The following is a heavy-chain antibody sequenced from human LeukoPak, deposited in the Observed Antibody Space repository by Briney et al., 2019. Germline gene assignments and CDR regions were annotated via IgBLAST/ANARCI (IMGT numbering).Heavy chain of an antibody. J-gene: IGHJ6*03. CDR1: GYTFTSYG. CDR2: ISAYNGNT. D-gene: IGHD3-22*01. Sequence: ASVKVSCKASGYTFTSYGISWVRQAPGQGLEWMGWISAYNGNTNYAQKLQGRVTMTTDTSTSTAYMELRGLRSDDTAVYYCARGGAPKYYYDSSGYYYGREYYYYYMDVWGKGTTVTVSS. V-gene: IGHV1-18*01. CDR3: ARGGAPKYYYDSSGYYYGREYYYYYMDV.